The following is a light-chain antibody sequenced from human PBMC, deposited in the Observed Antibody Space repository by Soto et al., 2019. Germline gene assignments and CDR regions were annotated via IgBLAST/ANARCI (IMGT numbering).Light chain of an antibody. J-gene: IGLJ2*01. CDR1: SSNIGSNT. Sequence: QSVLTQPPSTSATPGQRVSISCSGSSSNIGSNTVNWYQQFPGTAPKLLIYSNSQRPSGVPDRFSGSKSGTSASLAISGLQSEDEADYYCAAWDDSLTGVVFGGGTKLTVL. CDR2: SNS. V-gene: IGLV1-44*01. CDR3: AAWDDSLTGVV.